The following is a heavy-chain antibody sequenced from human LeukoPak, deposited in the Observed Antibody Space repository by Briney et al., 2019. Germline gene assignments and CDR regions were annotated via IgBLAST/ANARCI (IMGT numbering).Heavy chain of an antibody. CDR1: GFTFSSYW. D-gene: IGHD3-22*01. J-gene: IGHJ1*01. CDR3: ARAPSEIGGYYPEYFRH. V-gene: IGHV3-74*01. CDR2: IKSDGST. Sequence: GGSLRLSCAASGFTFSSYWMHWVRQAPGKGLVWASRIKSDGSTNYADSVKGRFTISRDNAKNTVSLQMNSLRTEDTGVYYCARAPSEIGGYYPEYFRHWGQGTLVTVSS.